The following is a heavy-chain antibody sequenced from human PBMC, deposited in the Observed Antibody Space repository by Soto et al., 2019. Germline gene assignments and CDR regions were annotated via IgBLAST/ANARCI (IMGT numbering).Heavy chain of an antibody. CDR2: ISGSGGST. CDR1: GFTFSSYA. V-gene: IGHV3-23*01. Sequence: LRLSCAASGFTFSSYAMSWVRQAPGKGLEWVSAISGSGGSTYYADSVKGRFTISRDNAKNSLYLQMNSLRAEDTAVYYCARDRGSGWPYFDYWGQGTLVTVSS. CDR3: ARDRGSGWPYFDY. D-gene: IGHD6-19*01. J-gene: IGHJ4*02.